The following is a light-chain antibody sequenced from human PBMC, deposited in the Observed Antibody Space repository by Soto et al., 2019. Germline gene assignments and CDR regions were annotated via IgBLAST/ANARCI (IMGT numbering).Light chain of an antibody. V-gene: IGLV2-14*01. J-gene: IGLJ2*01. CDR1: SSDVGGYNY. CDR2: DVS. CDR3: SSYTSSSTLVG. Sequence: QSALTQPASVSGSPGQSITISCTGTSSDVGGYNYVSWYQQHPGKAPKLMIYDVSNRPSGVSNRFSGTKSGNTASLTISGLQAEDDAGYYCSSYTSSSTLVGFGGGTQLTVL.